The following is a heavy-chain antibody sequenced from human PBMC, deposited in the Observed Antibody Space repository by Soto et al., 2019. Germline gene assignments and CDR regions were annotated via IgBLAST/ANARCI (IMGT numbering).Heavy chain of an antibody. CDR2: VSPHGANT. J-gene: IGHJ4*02. D-gene: IGHD1-1*01. V-gene: IGHV3-23*01. Sequence: GGSLRLSCVASGFTFGSCGMNWVRQAPGKGLEWVAGVSPHGANTYYADSVRGRFIISRDDSRNTVSLDMDSLRGDDSAVYYCATEGAKTTWNFDYWGQGTVVTVSS. CDR3: ATEGAKTTWNFDY. CDR1: GFTFGSCG.